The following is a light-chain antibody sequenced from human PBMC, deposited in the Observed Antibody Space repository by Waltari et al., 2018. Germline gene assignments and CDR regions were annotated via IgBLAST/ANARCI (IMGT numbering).Light chain of an antibody. CDR3: LQATKFPRS. J-gene: IGKJ2*01. CDR1: QSLVHHDGNTY. CDR2: KIS. Sequence: DIVMTQTPLSSPVTLGQPASISCRSSQSLVHHDGNTYLSWLHQRPGQPPRLLLYKISNRFSGVPDRFSGSGAGTDFTLKISRVEAEDVGVYYCLQATKFPRSFGQGTKLEIK. V-gene: IGKV2-24*01.